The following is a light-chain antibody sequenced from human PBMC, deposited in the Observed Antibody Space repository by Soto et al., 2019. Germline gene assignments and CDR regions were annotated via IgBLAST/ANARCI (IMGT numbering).Light chain of an antibody. CDR2: GAS. CDR1: QSVSSN. J-gene: IGKJ1*01. V-gene: IGKV3-15*01. Sequence: EIVMTQSPATLSVSPGERATLSCSASQSVSSNLAWYQQKPGQAPRLLIYGASTRATGIPARFSGSVSGTEFTLTISSLQSEAFAVNYCQQYNNWPPTWTFGQGTKVDIK. CDR3: QQYNNWPPTWT.